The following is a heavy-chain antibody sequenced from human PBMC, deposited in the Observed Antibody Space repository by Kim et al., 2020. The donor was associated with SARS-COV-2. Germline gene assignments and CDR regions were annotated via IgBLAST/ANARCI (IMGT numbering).Heavy chain of an antibody. D-gene: IGHD3-22*01. V-gene: IGHV4-61*01. CDR1: GGSVRSGYYY. CDR3: ARGYYDGIDP. Sequence: SETLSLTCTVSGGSVRSGYYYWSWIRQPPGKGLEWIGYLYYNGNSKYNPSIKSRVTMSDDSSKSQFSLKLSAVTAADTAIYYGARGYYDGIDPWGQGTLVTVSS. J-gene: IGHJ5*02. CDR2: LYYNGNS.